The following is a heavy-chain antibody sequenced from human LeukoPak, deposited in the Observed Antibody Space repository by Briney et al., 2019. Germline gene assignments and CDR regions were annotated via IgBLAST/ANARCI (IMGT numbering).Heavy chain of an antibody. V-gene: IGHV3-48*04. CDR3: AREWRGLDY. CDR2: ISSSSSNI. CDR1: GLSFSSYS. D-gene: IGHD3-3*01. Sequence: GGSLRLSCAASGLSFSSYSMNWVRQAPGKGLEWVSYISSSSSNIYYADSVKGRFTISRDNAKNSLYLQMNSLRAEDTAVYYCAREWRGLDYWGQGTLVTVSS. J-gene: IGHJ4*02.